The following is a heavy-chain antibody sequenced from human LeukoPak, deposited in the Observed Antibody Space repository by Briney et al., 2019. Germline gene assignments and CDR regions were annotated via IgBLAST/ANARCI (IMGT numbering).Heavy chain of an antibody. CDR3: AKDLRRSLPYGSGSYYYYMDV. CDR1: GFTFSSYA. J-gene: IGHJ6*03. Sequence: GGSLRLSCAASGFTFSSYAMRWVRQAPGKGLEWISAISASGGSTYYADSVKGRFTISRDNSKNTLYLQMNSLRAEDTAVYYCAKDLRRSLPYGSGSYYYYMDVWGKGTTVTISS. D-gene: IGHD3-10*01. CDR2: ISASGGST. V-gene: IGHV3-23*01.